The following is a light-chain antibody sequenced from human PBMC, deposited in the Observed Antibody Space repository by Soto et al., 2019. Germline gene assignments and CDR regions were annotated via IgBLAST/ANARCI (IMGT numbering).Light chain of an antibody. CDR2: SNN. V-gene: IGLV1-44*01. CDR1: SSNIGSNT. Sequence: QSVLTQPPSASGTPGQRVTISCSGSSSNIGSNTVNWYQQLPGTAPKLLIYSNNQRPSGVPDRFSGSKSGTSASLAISGLQSEDEADYYCCSYAGTGTVIFGGGTQLTVL. J-gene: IGLJ2*01. CDR3: CSYAGTGTVI.